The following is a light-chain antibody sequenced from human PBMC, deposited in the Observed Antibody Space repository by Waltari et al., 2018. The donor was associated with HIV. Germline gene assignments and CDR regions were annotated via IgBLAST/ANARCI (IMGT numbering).Light chain of an antibody. J-gene: IGLJ2*01. CDR1: SSNIGRNT. CDR3: GVSEDSLRGQAV. V-gene: IGLV1-44*01. Sequence: QSVLTQPASVSGTPGQGVTISCSGSSSNIGRNTVSCYQPRPGAAPKLFIFGDALRPSGGPDRFSGSKSGTSAARAIRGLPLEDGGVYCWGVSEDSLRGQAVFGGGTMLTVL. CDR2: GDA.